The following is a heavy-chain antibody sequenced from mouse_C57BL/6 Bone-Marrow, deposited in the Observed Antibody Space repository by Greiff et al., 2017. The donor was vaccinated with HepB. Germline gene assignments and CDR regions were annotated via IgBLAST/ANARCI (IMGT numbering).Heavy chain of an antibody. CDR1: GYTFTSYW. V-gene: IGHV1-52*01. CDR3: AREGMVTKGFAY. J-gene: IGHJ3*01. D-gene: IGHD2-2*01. Sequence: VQLQQPGAELVRPGSSVKLSCKASGYTFTSYWMHWVKQRPIQGLEWIGNIDPSDSETHYNQKFKDKATLTVDKSSSTAYMQLSSLTSEDSAVYYCAREGMVTKGFAYWGQGTLVTVSA. CDR2: IDPSDSET.